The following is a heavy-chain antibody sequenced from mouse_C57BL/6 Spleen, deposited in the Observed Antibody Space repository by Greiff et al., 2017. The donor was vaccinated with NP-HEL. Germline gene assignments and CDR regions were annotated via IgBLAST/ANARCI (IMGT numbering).Heavy chain of an antibody. J-gene: IGHJ2*01. V-gene: IGHV1-15*01. D-gene: IGHD2-3*01. Sequence: QVQLQQSGAELVRPGASVTLSCKASGYTFTDYEMHWVKQTPVHGLEWIGAIDPETGGTAYNQKFKGKAILTADKSSSTAYMELRSLTSEDSAVYYCTRSGGDGDYWGQGTTLTVSS. CDR1: GYTFTDYE. CDR3: TRSGGDGDY. CDR2: IDPETGGT.